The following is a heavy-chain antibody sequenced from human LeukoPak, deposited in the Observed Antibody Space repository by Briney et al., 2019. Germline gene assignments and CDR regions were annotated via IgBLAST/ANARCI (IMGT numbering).Heavy chain of an antibody. D-gene: IGHD2-15*01. V-gene: IGHV3-21*01. CDR2: ISSSSSYI. J-gene: IGHJ6*02. CDR3: ARDDVYCSGGSCYYYYGVDV. CDR1: GFTFSSYS. Sequence: GGSLRLSCAASGFTFSSYSMNWVRQAPGKGLEWVSSISSSSSYIYYADSVKGRFTISRDNAKNSLYLQMNSLRAEDTAVYYCARDDVYCSGGSCYYYYGVDVWGQGTTVTVSS.